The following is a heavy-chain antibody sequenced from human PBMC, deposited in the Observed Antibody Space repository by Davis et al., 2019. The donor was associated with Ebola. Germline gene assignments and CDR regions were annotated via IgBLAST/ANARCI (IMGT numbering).Heavy chain of an antibody. J-gene: IGHJ3*02. CDR2: ISSSTFDT. V-gene: IGHV3-11*05. Sequence: PGGSLRLSCSASGFTFSTYWMSWIRQAPGKGLEWVSYISSSTFDTNYADSVKGRFTISRDNAKNSVYLQMSSLRAEDTAVYYCAKDGRITMIVVVPGDAFDIWGQGTMVTVSS. CDR1: GFTFSTYW. CDR3: AKDGRITMIVVVPGDAFDI. D-gene: IGHD3-22*01.